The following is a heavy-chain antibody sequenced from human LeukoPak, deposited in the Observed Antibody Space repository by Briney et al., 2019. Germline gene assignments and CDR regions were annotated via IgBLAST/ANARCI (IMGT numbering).Heavy chain of an antibody. CDR1: GYTFTSYG. D-gene: IGHD3-10*01. J-gene: IGHJ3*02. CDR2: ISAYNGNT. CDR3: ARGRVLLWFGESHAFDI. Sequence: ASVKVSCKASGYTFTSYGISWVRQAPGQGLEWMGCISAYNGNTNYAQKLQGRVTMTTDTSTSTAYMELRSLRSDDTAVYYCARGRVLLWFGESHAFDIWGQGTMVTVSS. V-gene: IGHV1-18*01.